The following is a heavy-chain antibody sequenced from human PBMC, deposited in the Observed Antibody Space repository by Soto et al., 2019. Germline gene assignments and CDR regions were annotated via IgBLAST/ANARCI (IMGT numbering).Heavy chain of an antibody. J-gene: IGHJ4*02. CDR2: IYYSGTT. Sequence: QLQLQESGPGLVKPSETLSLTCTVSGGSISSSSYHWGWIRQPPGKGLEWIGSIYYSGTTYYNPSLKIRVTISVDTSKYQFSLKLSSVTAADTAVYYCARSISVAMDFWGQGTLVTVSS. CDR3: ARSISVAMDF. CDR1: GGSISSSSYH. D-gene: IGHD6-19*01. V-gene: IGHV4-39*01.